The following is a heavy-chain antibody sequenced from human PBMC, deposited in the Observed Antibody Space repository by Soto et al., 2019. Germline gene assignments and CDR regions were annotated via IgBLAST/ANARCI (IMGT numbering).Heavy chain of an antibody. D-gene: IGHD1-26*01. Sequence: PSETLSLPCPVSGASITFGGYSWSWIRQTPGKGLEWIGYINHLETTFYNPSFESRLTLSIDRAKNQFSLKLHSMSAADRAVYFCARGGGSDSFDYWGQGMLVTVSS. CDR1: GASITFGGYS. CDR3: ARGGGSDSFDY. CDR2: INHLETT. J-gene: IGHJ4*02. V-gene: IGHV4-30-2*01.